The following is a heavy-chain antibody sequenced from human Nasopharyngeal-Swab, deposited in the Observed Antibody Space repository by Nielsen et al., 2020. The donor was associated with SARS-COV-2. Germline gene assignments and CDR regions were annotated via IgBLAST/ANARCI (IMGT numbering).Heavy chain of an antibody. CDR1: GFTFGDYA. CDR3: TLIGGLAPWLADY. V-gene: IGHV3-49*03. Sequence: GESLKISCTASGFTFGDYAMSWFRQAPGKGLEWVGFIRSKAYGGTTEYAASVKGRFTISRDDSKSIAYLQMNSLKTEDTAVYYCTLIGGLAPWLADYWGQGTLVTVSS. D-gene: IGHD6-19*01. CDR2: IRSKAYGGTT. J-gene: IGHJ4*02.